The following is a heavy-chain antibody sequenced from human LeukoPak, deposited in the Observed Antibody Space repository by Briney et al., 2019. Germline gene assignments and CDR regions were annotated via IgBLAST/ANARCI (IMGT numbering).Heavy chain of an antibody. D-gene: IGHD2-2*01. Sequence: GGSLRLSCAASGFTFSSYSMNWVRQAPGKGLEWVSSISSSSSYIYYADSVKGRFTISRDNAKNSLYLQMNSLRAEDTAVYYCARGPTKGNAFDIWGQGTMVTVSS. CDR1: GFTFSSYS. CDR3: ARGPTKGNAFDI. V-gene: IGHV3-21*01. J-gene: IGHJ3*02. CDR2: ISSSSSYI.